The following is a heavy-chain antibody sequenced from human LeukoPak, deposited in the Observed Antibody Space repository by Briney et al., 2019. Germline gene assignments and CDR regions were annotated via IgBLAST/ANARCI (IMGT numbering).Heavy chain of an antibody. V-gene: IGHV1-18*01. J-gene: IGHJ3*02. Sequence: ASVKVSCKASGYTFSSYGISWVRQAPGQGPEWMGWISAYNGDTNYAQRLQGRVTMTTDTSTSTAYMELRSLRSDDTAVYYCAKQLTYYYDRAGRYAFEIWGQGTILTVSA. CDR1: GYTFSSYG. CDR3: AKQLTYYYDRAGRYAFEI. D-gene: IGHD3-22*01. CDR2: ISAYNGDT.